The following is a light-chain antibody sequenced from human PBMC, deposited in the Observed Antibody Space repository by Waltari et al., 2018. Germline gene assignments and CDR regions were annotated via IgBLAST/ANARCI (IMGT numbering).Light chain of an antibody. V-gene: IGKV3-11*01. Sequence: EIVLTQSPATLSLSPGESATLSCRASQSVNTYLAWYQPKPGQAPRLLIYDASNRATGIPARFVGSGSGTDFTLTISSLEAEDFAVYYCQERSNWPGGSFGGGTKVDIK. CDR3: QERSNWPGGS. CDR2: DAS. CDR1: QSVNTY. J-gene: IGKJ4*01.